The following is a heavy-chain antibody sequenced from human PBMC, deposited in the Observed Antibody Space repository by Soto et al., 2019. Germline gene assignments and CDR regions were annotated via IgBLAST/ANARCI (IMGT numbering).Heavy chain of an antibody. CDR2: IYYSGST. J-gene: IGHJ4*02. V-gene: IGHV4-59*01. D-gene: IGHD4-17*01. CDR3: ARGVEGYYGDYTTVGFDY. CDR1: GGSISSYY. Sequence: PSETLSLTCTVSGGSISSYYWSWIRQPPGKGLEWIGYIYYSGSTNYNPSLKSRVTISVDTSKNQFSLKLSSVTAADTAVYYCARGVEGYYGDYTTVGFDYWGQGTLVTVSS.